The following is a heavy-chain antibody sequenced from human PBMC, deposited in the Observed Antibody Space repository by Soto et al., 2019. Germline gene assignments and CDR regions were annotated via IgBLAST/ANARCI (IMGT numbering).Heavy chain of an antibody. J-gene: IGHJ4*02. V-gene: IGHV3-23*01. CDR1: GFNFRSYA. CDR2: IRASGDTT. D-gene: IGHD5-18*01. Sequence: EVQLLESGGGLVQPGGSLRLSCAASGFNFRSYAMTWVRQAPGKGLEWVSTIRASGDTTFYADSVKGRITISRDNSKNTVYLQMNTLAADDTAVYFCAKGGYTSYYDYWGQGILVTVSS. CDR3: AKGGYTSYYDY.